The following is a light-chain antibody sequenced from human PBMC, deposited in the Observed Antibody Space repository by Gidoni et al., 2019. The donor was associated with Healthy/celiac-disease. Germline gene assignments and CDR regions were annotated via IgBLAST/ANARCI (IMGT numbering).Light chain of an antibody. J-gene: IGKJ4*01. Sequence: EIVLTPSPATLPWSPGERATHSCRASQGVSSYLAWYQQKPGQAPRLRIYDASSRATGIPARLSGSGSGKDFTLTISSLKPEDFAVYYGQQRSNWPLTFGGGTKVEIK. CDR1: QGVSSY. V-gene: IGKV3-11*01. CDR3: QQRSNWPLT. CDR2: DAS.